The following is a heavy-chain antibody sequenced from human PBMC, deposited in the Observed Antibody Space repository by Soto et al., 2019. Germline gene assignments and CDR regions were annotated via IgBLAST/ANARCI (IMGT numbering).Heavy chain of an antibody. CDR2: IYSDGSST. CDR3: AREYSSSRYFDY. J-gene: IGHJ4*02. Sequence: GGSLRLSCAASGFTVSSNYLSWVRQAPGKGLEWVSLIYSDGSSTSYADSVKGRFTISRDNAKNTLYMQMNSLRAEDTAVYYCAREYSSSRYFDYWGQGTLVTVSS. D-gene: IGHD6-6*01. V-gene: IGHV3-74*01. CDR1: GFTVSSNY.